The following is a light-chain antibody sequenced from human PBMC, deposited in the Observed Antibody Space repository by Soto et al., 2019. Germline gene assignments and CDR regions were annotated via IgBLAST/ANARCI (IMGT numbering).Light chain of an antibody. Sequence: DVHMTQSPSTLSASVGDRVTITCRASESIATWLAWYQQKPGQAPKLLIYDASRLESGVPSRFSGGGSGTEFTLTISGPQPEDFATYYCHQYNSYFGPGTKLEI. CDR3: HQYNSY. CDR1: ESIATW. CDR2: DAS. V-gene: IGKV1-5*01. J-gene: IGKJ2*01.